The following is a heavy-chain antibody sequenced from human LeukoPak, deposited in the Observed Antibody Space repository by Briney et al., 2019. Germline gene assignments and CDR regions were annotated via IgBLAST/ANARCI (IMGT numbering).Heavy chain of an antibody. CDR2: INPNSGDT. CDR3: ARAYYSGYVLNLSDS. D-gene: IGHD5-12*01. CDR1: GYTFTGYY. V-gene: IGHV1-2*02. J-gene: IGHJ4*02. Sequence: GASVRVSCKTSGYTFTGYYIHWVRQAPGQGLEWMGWINPNSGDTYFAQTFQGRVTMTRDNPISTAYMELRRLKSDDTAMYYCARAYYSGYVLNLSDSWGQGTLVTVSS.